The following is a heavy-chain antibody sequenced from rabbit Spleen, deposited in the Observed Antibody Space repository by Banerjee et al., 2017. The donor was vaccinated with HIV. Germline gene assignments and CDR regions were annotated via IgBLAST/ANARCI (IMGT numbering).Heavy chain of an antibody. J-gene: IGHJ4*01. V-gene: IGHV1S45*01. CDR2: IYAGSSGST. Sequence: QEQLVESGGGLVQPGASLTLTCTASGFSFSNTYYMCWVRQAPGKGLEWIACIYAGSSGSTYYASWAKGRFTISKTSSTTVTLQMTSLTAADTATYFCARGDDSRYRVFDLWGPGTLVTVS. D-gene: IGHD1-1*01. CDR1: GFSFSNTYY. CDR3: ARGDDSRYRVFDL.